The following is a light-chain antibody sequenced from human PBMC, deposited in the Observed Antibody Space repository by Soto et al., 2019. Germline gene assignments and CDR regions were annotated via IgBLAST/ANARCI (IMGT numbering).Light chain of an antibody. J-gene: IGKJ1*01. Sequence: EIMITQALATLSLSPGKIATLSYRVSLSVSSDFARHQKKLDQSPKIFIYGAHNRPTGITDRFSGSGSGTDFTLPICSWQYGNFAVKYCQKYNNWDPSTLGQGTKV. V-gene: IGKV3-15*01. CDR1: LSVSSD. CDR2: GAH. CDR3: QKYNNWDPST.